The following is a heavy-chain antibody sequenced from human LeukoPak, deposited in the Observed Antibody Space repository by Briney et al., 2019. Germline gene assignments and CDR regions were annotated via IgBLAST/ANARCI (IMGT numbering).Heavy chain of an antibody. CDR2: IKQDGSEK. CDR1: GFTFSSYW. CDR3: ARDSSSWPYEYYFDY. D-gene: IGHD6-13*01. J-gene: IGHJ4*02. Sequence: SGGSLRLSCAASGFTFSSYWMSWVRQAPGKGLEWVANIKQDGSEKYYVDSVKGRFTISRDNAKNSLYLQMNSLRAEDTAVYYCARDSSSWPYEYYFDYWGQGTLVTVSS. V-gene: IGHV3-7*01.